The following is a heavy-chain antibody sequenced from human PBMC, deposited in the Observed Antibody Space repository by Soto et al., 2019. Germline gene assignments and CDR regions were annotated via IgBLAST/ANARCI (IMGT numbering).Heavy chain of an antibody. CDR1: GYTFTSYY. CDR3: SRGYPPRDQLGNLPGAF. J-gene: IGHJ4*02. Sequence: GASVKVSRKASGYTFTSYYIQWVRQAPGQGLEWMGIINPSGGSTNYAQKFQGRVTMTRDTSTSTVYMELSSLRSEDKAIYYCSRGYPPRDQLGNLPGAFWGQGTLVTVSS. D-gene: IGHD1-1*01. V-gene: IGHV1-46*03. CDR2: INPSGGST.